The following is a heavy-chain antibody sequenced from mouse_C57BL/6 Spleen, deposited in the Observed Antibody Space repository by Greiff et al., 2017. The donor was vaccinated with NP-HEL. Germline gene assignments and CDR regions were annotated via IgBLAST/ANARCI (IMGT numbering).Heavy chain of an antibody. D-gene: IGHD2-4*01. V-gene: IGHV3-6*01. CDR2: ISYDGSN. CDR1: GYSITSGYY. CDR3: ARPYYDYDGGFAY. Sequence: VQLQQSGPGLVKPSQSLSLTCSVTGYSITSGYYWNWIRQFPGNKLEWMGYISYDGSNNYNPSLKNRISITRDTSKNQFFLKLNSVTTEDTATYYCARPYYDYDGGFAYWGQGTLVTVSA. J-gene: IGHJ3*01.